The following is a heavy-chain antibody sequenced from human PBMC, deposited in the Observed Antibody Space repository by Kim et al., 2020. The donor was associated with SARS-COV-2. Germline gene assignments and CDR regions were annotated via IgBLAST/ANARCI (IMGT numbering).Heavy chain of an antibody. CDR3: ARHRKAYCGGECYSGDF. CDR1: GYTFTTYW. Sequence: GESLKISCQISGYTFTTYWIGWARQMPGKGLEWMGMIDPGDSETKYSPAFQGQVTISADKSINTAYLQWTGLKALDTAIYYCARHRKAYCGGECYSGDFWGQGTMVTVSS. CDR2: IDPGDSET. V-gene: IGHV5-51*01. J-gene: IGHJ3*01. D-gene: IGHD2-21*01.